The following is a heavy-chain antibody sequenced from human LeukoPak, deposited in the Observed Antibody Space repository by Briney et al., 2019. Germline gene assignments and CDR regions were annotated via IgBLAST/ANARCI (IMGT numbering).Heavy chain of an antibody. D-gene: IGHD5-18*01. V-gene: IGHV3-21*01. CDR3: ARGGGYSYGYGY. CDR2: ISSSSSYI. J-gene: IGHJ4*02. Sequence: GGSLRLSCAASGFTFSSYSMNWVRQAPGKGLEWVSSISSSSSYIYYADSVKGRFTISRDNAKNSLYLQMNSLRAEDTAVYYCARGGGYSYGYGYWGQGTLVTVSS. CDR1: GFTFSSYS.